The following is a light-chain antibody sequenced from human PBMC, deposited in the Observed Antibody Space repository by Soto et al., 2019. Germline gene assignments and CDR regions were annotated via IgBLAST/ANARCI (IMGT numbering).Light chain of an antibody. CDR3: QQYGSSPPWT. J-gene: IGKJ1*01. Sequence: IRSSQSPCTVSLSTGERATLSCRASQSVSNNYLAWYQQKPGQAPRLLIHGATTRATGIPDRFSGSGSGTDFTLTISRLEPEDFAVYYCQQYGSSPPWTFGQGTKVDIK. V-gene: IGKV3-20*01. CDR1: QSVSNNY. CDR2: GAT.